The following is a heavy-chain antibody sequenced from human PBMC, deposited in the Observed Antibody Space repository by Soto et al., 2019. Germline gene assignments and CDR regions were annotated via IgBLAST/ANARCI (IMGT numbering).Heavy chain of an antibody. CDR2: INHSGST. Sequence: SETLSLTCAVYGGSSSGYYWSWIRQPPGKGLEWIGEINHSGSTNYTPSLKSRVTISVDTSKNQFSLKLSSVTAADTAVYYCARGPSSIAARTLDYWGQGTLVTVSS. J-gene: IGHJ4*02. D-gene: IGHD6-6*01. CDR1: GGSSSGYY. CDR3: ARGPSSIAARTLDY. V-gene: IGHV4-34*01.